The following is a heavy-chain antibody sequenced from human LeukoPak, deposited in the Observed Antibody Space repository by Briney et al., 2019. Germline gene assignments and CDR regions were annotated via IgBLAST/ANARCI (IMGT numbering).Heavy chain of an antibody. Sequence: SQTLSPTCTVSGGSISSGGYYWSWIRQHPGKGLEWIGYIYYSGSTHYNPSLKSRVTISVDTSKNQFSLKLSSVTAADTAVYYCAREVTPYYDSSGYHFDYWGQGTLVTVSS. D-gene: IGHD3-22*01. CDR1: GGSISSGGYY. V-gene: IGHV4-31*03. CDR2: IYYSGST. CDR3: AREVTPYYDSSGYHFDY. J-gene: IGHJ4*02.